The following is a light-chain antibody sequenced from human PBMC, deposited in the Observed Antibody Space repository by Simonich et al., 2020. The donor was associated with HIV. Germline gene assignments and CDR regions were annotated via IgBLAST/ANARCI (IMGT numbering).Light chain of an antibody. CDR2: DVR. CDR3: SSYTGSSTWV. J-gene: IGLJ2*01. V-gene: IGLV2-14*01. Sequence: QSALTQPASVSGSPGQSLTISCTGTSRDVGGYKYVSWDQQYPGKAPKLMIYDVRKRPSGVSSRFSGSKSGNTASLTISRLQAEDEADYYCSSYTGSSTWVFGGGTKLTVL. CDR1: SRDVGGYKY.